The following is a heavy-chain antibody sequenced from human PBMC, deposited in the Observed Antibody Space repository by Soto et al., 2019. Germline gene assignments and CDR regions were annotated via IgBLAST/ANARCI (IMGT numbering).Heavy chain of an antibody. CDR2: IHPGESDT. CDR3: ARHEATYYNFYGMDV. V-gene: IGHV5-51*01. Sequence: GSLKISCKSYGYSFTTYWIAWVRQMPGKGLEWMGSIHPGESDTRYSPSFQGQVTISADRSITTAYLQWSSLKASDTAMYYCARHEATYYNFYGMDVWGQGTTVTVSS. J-gene: IGHJ6*02. CDR1: GYSFTTYW.